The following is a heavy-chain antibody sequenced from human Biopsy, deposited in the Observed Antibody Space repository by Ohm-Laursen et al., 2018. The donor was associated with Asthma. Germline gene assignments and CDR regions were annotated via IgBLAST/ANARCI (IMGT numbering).Heavy chain of an antibody. CDR2: IYYSGST. Sequence: SETLSLTCTVSYGPITSGGYYWTWIRQHPGKGLEWIGFIYYSGSTYYNPSLKSRVSISIDTSKNQFSLKLSSVTVADTAVYYCARAQDYYDSRGYYRSFDYWGQGTLVTVSS. CDR1: YGPITSGGYY. J-gene: IGHJ4*02. D-gene: IGHD3-22*01. CDR3: ARAQDYYDSRGYYRSFDY. V-gene: IGHV4-31*03.